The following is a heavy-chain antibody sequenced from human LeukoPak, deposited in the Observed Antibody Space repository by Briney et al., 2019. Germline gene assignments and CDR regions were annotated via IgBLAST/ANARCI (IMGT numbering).Heavy chain of an antibody. CDR1: GFTFSNYG. V-gene: IGHV3-33*06. CDR3: AKAVAGLFDY. D-gene: IGHD6-19*01. Sequence: GGSLRLSCAASGFTFSNYGMHWVRQAPGKGLEWVAVIWYDGNNKYYADSVKGRFTISRDNSKNTLYLQMNSLRAEDTAVYYCAKAVAGLFDYWGQGTLVTVSS. CDR2: IWYDGNNK. J-gene: IGHJ4*02.